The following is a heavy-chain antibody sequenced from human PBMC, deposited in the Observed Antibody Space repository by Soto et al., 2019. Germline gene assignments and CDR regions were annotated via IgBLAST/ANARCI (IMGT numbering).Heavy chain of an antibody. D-gene: IGHD6-13*01. J-gene: IGHJ4*02. V-gene: IGHV1-46*01. CDR2: INPSGGST. Sequence: ASVKVSCKASGYTFTSYYMHWVRQAPGQGLEWMGIINPSGGSTSYAQKFQGRVTMTRDTSTSTAYMELSSLRSEDTAVYYCAREGSEARIAAAGTNFDYWGQGTLVTVSS. CDR1: GYTFTSYY. CDR3: AREGSEARIAAAGTNFDY.